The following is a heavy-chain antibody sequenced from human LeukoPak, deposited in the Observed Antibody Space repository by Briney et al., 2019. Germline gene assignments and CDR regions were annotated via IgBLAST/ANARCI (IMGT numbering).Heavy chain of an antibody. CDR3: ARDKTKGENYYYNMDV. D-gene: IGHD2-8*01. CDR1: GGTFSSYA. CDR2: IIPIFGTA. J-gene: IGHJ6*03. V-gene: IGHV1-69*13. Sequence: ASVKVSCKASGGTFSSYAISWVRQAPGQGLEWMGGIIPIFGTANYAQKFQGRVTITADESTSTAYMELSSLRSEDTAVYYCARDKTKGENYYYNMDVWGKGTTVTVSS.